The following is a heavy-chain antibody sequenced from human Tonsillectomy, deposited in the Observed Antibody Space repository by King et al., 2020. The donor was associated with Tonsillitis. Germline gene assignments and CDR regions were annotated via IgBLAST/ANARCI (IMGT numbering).Heavy chain of an antibody. Sequence: VQLQESGPGLVKPSQTLSLTCTVSGGSISSGGYYWSWIRQHPGKGLEWIGYISYSGSAFFNPSLKSRVTISLDTSKNHFSLKLSSVPAADTAVYYCASTAPPYYYYYMDVWGNGTTVTVSS. CDR2: ISYSGSA. V-gene: IGHV4-31*03. CDR1: GGSISSGGYY. D-gene: IGHD4-17*01. J-gene: IGHJ6*03. CDR3: ASTAPPYYYYYMDV.